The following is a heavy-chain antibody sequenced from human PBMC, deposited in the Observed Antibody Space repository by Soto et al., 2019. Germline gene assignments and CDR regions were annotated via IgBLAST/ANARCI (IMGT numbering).Heavy chain of an antibody. CDR3: AKDIGRTIWFGELLYNPPGLGV. J-gene: IGHJ6*02. CDR2: ISGSGGST. V-gene: IGHV3-23*01. D-gene: IGHD3-10*01. Sequence: PGGSLRLSCAASGFTFSSYAMSWVRQAPGKGLEWVSAISGSGGSTYYADSVKGRFTISRDNSKNTLYLQMNSLRAEDTAVYYCAKDIGRTIWFGELLYNPPGLGVWGQGTTVTVSS. CDR1: GFTFSSYA.